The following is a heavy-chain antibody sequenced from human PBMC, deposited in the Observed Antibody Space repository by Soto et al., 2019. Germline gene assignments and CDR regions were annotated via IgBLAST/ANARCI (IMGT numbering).Heavy chain of an antibody. D-gene: IGHD3-16*01. J-gene: IGHJ4*02. CDR1: GFSLTTNGVG. Sequence: QITLQESGPTLMKPTQTLTLTCTFSGFSLTTNGVGVGWIRQPPGKALEWLGIIYWDDNKIYNASLQSRISTTKDTSKNQVVLTMTSMDPVDTATYYCARRRINYGFGYWGQGTLVTVSS. CDR2: IYWDDNK. V-gene: IGHV2-5*02. CDR3: ARRRINYGFGY.